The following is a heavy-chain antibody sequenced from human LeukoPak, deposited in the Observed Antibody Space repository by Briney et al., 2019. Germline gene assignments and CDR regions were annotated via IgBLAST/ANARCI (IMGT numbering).Heavy chain of an antibody. CDR3: ARTTYDWSFDY. Sequence: PETLSLTCTVSGGSISSSSYYWGWIRQPPGKGLEWIGTIYYSGSTYYNPSLKSRVTISVDTSKNQFSLRLSSVTAADTAVYYCARTTYDWSFDYWGQGTLVTVSS. D-gene: IGHD3-9*01. J-gene: IGHJ4*02. V-gene: IGHV4-39*01. CDR2: IYYSGST. CDR1: GGSISSSSYY.